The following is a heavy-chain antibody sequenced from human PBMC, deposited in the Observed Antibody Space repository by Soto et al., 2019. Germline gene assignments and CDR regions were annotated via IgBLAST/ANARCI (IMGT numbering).Heavy chain of an antibody. V-gene: IGHV1-58*02. CDR3: ARGYDFVWGSYRADAFDI. CDR1: GFTFTSSA. J-gene: IGHJ3*02. CDR2: IVVGSGNT. Sequence: SVKVSCKASGFTFTSSAMQWVRQARGQRLEWIGWIVVGSGNTNYAQKFQERVTITRDMSTSTAYMELSSLISEDTAVYYCARGYDFVWGSYRADAFDIWGQGTMVTVSS. D-gene: IGHD3-16*02.